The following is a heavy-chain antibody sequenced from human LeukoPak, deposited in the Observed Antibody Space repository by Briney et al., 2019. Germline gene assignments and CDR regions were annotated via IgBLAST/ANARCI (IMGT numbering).Heavy chain of an antibody. J-gene: IGHJ4*02. Sequence: SGPALVKPTQTLTLTCTFSGISLSTGGMRVSWIRQPPGKALEWLARIDWDDDKFYSTSLKTRLTISKDTSKNQVVLTMTNMDPVDTATYYCARTPYCGGDCYVDYWGQGTLVTVSS. D-gene: IGHD2-21*02. CDR1: GISLSTGGMR. CDR3: ARTPYCGGDCYVDY. CDR2: IDWDDDK. V-gene: IGHV2-70*04.